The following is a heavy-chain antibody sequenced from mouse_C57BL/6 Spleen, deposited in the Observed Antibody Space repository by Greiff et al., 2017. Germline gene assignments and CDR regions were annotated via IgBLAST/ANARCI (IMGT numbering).Heavy chain of an antibody. J-gene: IGHJ2*01. CDR1: GYTFTSYW. D-gene: IGHD2-3*01. CDR3: ARRPIFDGYYVDY. V-gene: IGHV1-55*01. Sequence: QVQLKQPGPELVKPGASVKMSCKASGYTFTSYWITWVKQRPGQGLEWIGDIYPGSGSTNYNEKFKSKATLTVDTSSSTAYMQLSSLTSEDSAVYYCARRPIFDGYYVDYWGQGTTLTVSS. CDR2: IYPGSGST.